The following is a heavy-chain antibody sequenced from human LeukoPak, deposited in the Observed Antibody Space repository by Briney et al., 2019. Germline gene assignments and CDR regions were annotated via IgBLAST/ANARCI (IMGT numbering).Heavy chain of an antibody. V-gene: IGHV4-39*01. CDR3: ARLRIAVPGLDAFDI. D-gene: IGHD6-19*01. CDR2: IHYSGTT. Sequence: SETLSLXCTVSGGSISSGSYYWGWIRQPPEKGLEWIGRIHYSGTTYYNSSLKSRLTISVDTSKNQFSLKLTSVTAADTAVYFCARLRIAVPGLDAFDIWGQGTMVTVSS. J-gene: IGHJ3*02. CDR1: GGSISSGSYY.